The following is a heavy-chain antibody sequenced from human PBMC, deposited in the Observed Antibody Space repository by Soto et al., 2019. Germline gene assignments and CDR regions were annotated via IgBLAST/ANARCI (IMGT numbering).Heavy chain of an antibody. V-gene: IGHV1-69*13. D-gene: IGHD4-17*01. Sequence: ASVKVSCKASGGTFSSYAISWVRQAPGQGLEWMGGIIPIFGTANYAQKFQGRVTITADESTSTAYMELSSLRSEDTAVYYCTTDTKVDYPKRYGMDVWGQGTTVTVSS. CDR1: GGTFSSYA. CDR2: IIPIFGTA. J-gene: IGHJ6*02. CDR3: TTDTKVDYPKRYGMDV.